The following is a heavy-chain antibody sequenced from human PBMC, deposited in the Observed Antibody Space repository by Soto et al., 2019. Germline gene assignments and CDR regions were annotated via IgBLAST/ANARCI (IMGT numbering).Heavy chain of an antibody. D-gene: IGHD2-2*01. CDR1: GGSISSYY. V-gene: IGHV4-4*07. Sequence: SETLSLTCTVSGGSISSYYWSWIRQPAGKGLEWIGRIYTSGSTNYNPSLKSRVTMSVDTSKNQFSLKLSSVTAADTAVYYCARDWDIVVVPAMGGGWFDPWGQGNLVTVSS. CDR3: ARDWDIVVVPAMGGGWFDP. J-gene: IGHJ5*02. CDR2: IYTSGST.